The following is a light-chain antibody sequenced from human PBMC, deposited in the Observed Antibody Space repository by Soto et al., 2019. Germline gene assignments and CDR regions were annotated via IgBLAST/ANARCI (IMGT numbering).Light chain of an antibody. CDR2: KVS. CDR3: CSYTRSYTWV. Sequence: ALTQPASVSGSPRQSITISCTGTSSDVGDGDFVSWYQQRPGNAPKLMIYKVSNRPSGVSNRFSGSKSGNTASLTISGLQAEDEADYYCCSYTRSYTWVFGGGTKVTVL. CDR1: SSDVGDGDF. V-gene: IGLV2-14*01. J-gene: IGLJ3*02.